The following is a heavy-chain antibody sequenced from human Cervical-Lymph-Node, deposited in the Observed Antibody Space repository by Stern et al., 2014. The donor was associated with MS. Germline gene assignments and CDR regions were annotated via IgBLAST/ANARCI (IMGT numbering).Heavy chain of an antibody. CDR2: VSYTGST. D-gene: IGHD6-13*01. CDR1: GGSVSDSRYY. CDR3: SRHLPYSSSWYNWFDP. V-gene: IGHV4-39*01. Sequence: MQLVESGPGLVKPSETLSLTCAVSGGSVSDSRYYWGWIRQPPGKGLEWIGSVSYTGSTYNNPSLKSRVTISVDTTKNPFSLHLTSVTAADTALYYCSRHLPYSSSWYNWFDPWGQGTLVTVSS. J-gene: IGHJ5*02.